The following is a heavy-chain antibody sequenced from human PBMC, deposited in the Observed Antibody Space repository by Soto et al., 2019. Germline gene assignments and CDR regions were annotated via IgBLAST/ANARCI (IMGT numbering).Heavy chain of an antibody. Sequence: ASVKVSCKASGYTFTSYGISWVRQAPGQGLEWMGWISAYNGNTNYAQKLQGRVTMTTDTSTSTAYMELRSLRSDDTAVYYCARVYDFWSGYSPPRGYDYWGQGTLVTVSS. CDR2: ISAYNGNT. D-gene: IGHD3-3*01. CDR3: ARVYDFWSGYSPPRGYDY. V-gene: IGHV1-18*01. CDR1: GYTFTSYG. J-gene: IGHJ4*02.